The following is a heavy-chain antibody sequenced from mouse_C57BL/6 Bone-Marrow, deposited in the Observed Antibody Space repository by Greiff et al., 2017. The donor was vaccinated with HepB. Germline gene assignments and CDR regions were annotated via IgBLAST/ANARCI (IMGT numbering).Heavy chain of an antibody. CDR1: GYAFTNYL. D-gene: IGHD2-2*01. J-gene: IGHJ1*03. CDR2: INPGSGGT. V-gene: IGHV1-54*01. Sequence: VQLQQSGAELVRPGTSVKVSCKASGYAFTNYLIEWVKQRPGQGLEWIGVINPGSGGTNYNEKFKGKATLTADKSSSTAYMQLSSLTSEDSAVYFCARLRGYDASYGYFDVWGTGTTVTVSS. CDR3: ARLRGYDASYGYFDV.